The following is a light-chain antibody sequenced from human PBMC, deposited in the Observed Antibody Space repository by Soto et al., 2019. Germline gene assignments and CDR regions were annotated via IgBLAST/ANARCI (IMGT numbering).Light chain of an antibody. J-gene: IGKJ1*01. V-gene: IGKV1-5*03. CDR2: KAS. CDR1: QTISSL. Sequence: MQVAQAASSLSRSVGDRVTITCRASQTISSLLAWYQQKPGKAPKLLIFKASSLQSGVPSRFSGSGSGTEFTLTISSLQPDDFAPYYCQQYNTYSRPFGQGTKADVK. CDR3: QQYNTYSRP.